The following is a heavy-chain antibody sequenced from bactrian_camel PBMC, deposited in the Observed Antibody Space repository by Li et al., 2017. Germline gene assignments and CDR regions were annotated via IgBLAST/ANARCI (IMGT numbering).Heavy chain of an antibody. D-gene: IGHD6*01. CDR3: ATWTGNY. Sequence: HVQLVESGGGLVQPGGSLRLSCTTTGLTFSSYDMSWVRQAPGKGLEWVSTISSDGSNTYYADSVKGRFTISRDNAKNTVYLQANSLKSEDAAMYYCATWTGNYWGQGTQVTVS. CDR2: ISSDGSNT. CDR1: GLTFSSYD. V-gene: IGHV3-2*01. J-gene: IGHJ4*01.